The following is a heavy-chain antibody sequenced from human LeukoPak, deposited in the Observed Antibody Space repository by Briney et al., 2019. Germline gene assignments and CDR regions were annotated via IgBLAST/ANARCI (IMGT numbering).Heavy chain of an antibody. J-gene: IGHJ4*02. V-gene: IGHV4-38-2*01. CDR2: IYHSGST. Sequence: SETLSLTCAVSGYSISSGYYWGWIRQPPGKGLEWIVSIYHSGSTHYNPSLKSRVTISVDTSKNQFSLKLSSMTAADTAVYYCARLQGLYSSSYDYWGQGTLVTVSS. D-gene: IGHD6-6*01. CDR3: ARLQGLYSSSYDY. CDR1: GYSISSGYY.